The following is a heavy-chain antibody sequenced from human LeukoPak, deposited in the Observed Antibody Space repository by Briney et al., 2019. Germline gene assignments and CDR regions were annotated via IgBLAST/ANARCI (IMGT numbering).Heavy chain of an antibody. J-gene: IGHJ6*02. CDR3: ARPARITGTTGYYGMDV. D-gene: IGHD1-7*01. CDR2: VYYSGIT. Sequence: PSETLSLTCTVSGGSISSSSYYWGWIRQPPGKGLEWIGNVYYSGITYYNPSLKSRVTISVDTSKNQFSLKLSSVTAADTAVYYCARPARITGTTGYYGMDVWGQGTTVTVSS. V-gene: IGHV4-39*01. CDR1: GGSISSSSYY.